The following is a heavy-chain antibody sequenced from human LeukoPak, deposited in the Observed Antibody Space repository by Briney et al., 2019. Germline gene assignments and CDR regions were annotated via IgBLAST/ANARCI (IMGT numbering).Heavy chain of an antibody. V-gene: IGHV4-61*01. D-gene: IGHD6-19*01. Sequence: PSETLSLTCTVSGGSISGSSYYWSWIRQPPGKGLEWIGYIYYSGSTNYNPSLKSRVTISVDTSKNQFSLKLSSVTAADTAVYYCARYRSGWGHDYWXQGTLVTVSS. J-gene: IGHJ4*02. CDR2: IYYSGST. CDR1: GGSISGSSYY. CDR3: ARYRSGWGHDY.